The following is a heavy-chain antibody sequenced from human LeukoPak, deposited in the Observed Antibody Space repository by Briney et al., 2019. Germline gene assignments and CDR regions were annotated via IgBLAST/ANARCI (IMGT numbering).Heavy chain of an antibody. Sequence: GGSLRLSCAASGFTVSSNYMSWVRQAPGKGLEWVSVIYSGGSTYYADSVKGRFTISRDNSKNTLYLQMNSLRAEDTAVYYCAKESIAAAGGNWFDPWGQGTLVTVSS. CDR1: GFTVSSNY. CDR2: IYSGGST. V-gene: IGHV3-66*01. CDR3: AKESIAAAGGNWFDP. J-gene: IGHJ5*02. D-gene: IGHD6-13*01.